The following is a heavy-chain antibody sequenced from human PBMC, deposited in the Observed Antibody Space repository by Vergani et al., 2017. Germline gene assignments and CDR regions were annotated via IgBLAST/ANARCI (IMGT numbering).Heavy chain of an antibody. D-gene: IGHD6-6*01. V-gene: IGHV4-59*01. CDR3: ARVYSSSSNDYYYYMDV. J-gene: IGHJ6*03. CDR2: IYYSGST. Sequence: QVQLQESGPGLVKPSETLSLTCTVSGGSISSYYWSWIRQPPGKGLEWIGYIYYSGSTNYNPSLKSRVTISVDTSKNQFSLKLSSVTAADTAVYYCARVYSSSSNDYYYYMDVWGKGP. CDR1: GGSISSYY.